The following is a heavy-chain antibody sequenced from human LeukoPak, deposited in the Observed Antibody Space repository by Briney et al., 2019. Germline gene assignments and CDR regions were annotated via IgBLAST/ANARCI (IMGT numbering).Heavy chain of an antibody. Sequence: GGSLRLSCAASGFTFSSYGMHWVRQAPGKGLEWVAFIEYGRSDKYYADSVEGRFTISRDNSKNTLYLQMNSLRAEDTALYYCAKDDSNWAFDYWGQGTLVTVSS. CDR2: IEYGRSDK. J-gene: IGHJ4*02. V-gene: IGHV3-30*02. D-gene: IGHD7-27*01. CDR1: GFTFSSYG. CDR3: AKDDSNWAFDY.